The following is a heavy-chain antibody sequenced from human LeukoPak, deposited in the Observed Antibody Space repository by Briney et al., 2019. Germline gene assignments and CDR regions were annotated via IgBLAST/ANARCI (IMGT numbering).Heavy chain of an antibody. CDR3: ARDLHYYDVSGYYYDDQYYYYYMDV. V-gene: IGHV3-74*03. J-gene: IGHJ6*03. CDR2: INSDGSLT. CDR1: GFTFNSYW. Sequence: GGPLRLSCAASGFTFNSYWMHWVRQAPGKGLVWVSGINSDGSLTKHADFVKGRFTIYRDNAKNTLYLQMDSLGVEDTAVYYCARDLHYYDVSGYYYDDQYYYYYMDVWGKGTTVTVSS. D-gene: IGHD3-22*01.